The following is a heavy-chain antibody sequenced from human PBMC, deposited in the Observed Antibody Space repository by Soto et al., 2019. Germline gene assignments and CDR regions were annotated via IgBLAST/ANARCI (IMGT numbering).Heavy chain of an antibody. CDR2: IGYRTTDT. V-gene: IGHV3-23*01. D-gene: IGHD3-22*01. Sequence: EVLLLQSGGGLAQPGESLTLSCATSGFILSRHAMSWVRQAPGKGLDWVSVIGYRTTDTYYADSVKGRFTISRDESKNTGYIQMNNLRVEDRAVYYCAKDRGGGWVINYWGQGTLVTVSS. CDR1: GFILSRHA. J-gene: IGHJ4*02. CDR3: AKDRGGGWVINY.